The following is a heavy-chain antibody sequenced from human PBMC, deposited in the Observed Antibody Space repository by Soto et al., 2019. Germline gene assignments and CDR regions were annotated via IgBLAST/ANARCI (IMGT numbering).Heavy chain of an antibody. CDR1: GFTFSSYA. CDR2: ISYDGSNK. CDR3: AREYTITWEGPNWFDP. D-gene: IGHD5-12*01. Sequence: PGGSLRLSCAASGFTFSSYAMHWVRQAPGKGLEWVAVISYDGSNKYYADTVKGRFTISRDNSKNTVYLQMNSLRAEDTAVYYCAREYTITWEGPNWFDPWGQGTLVTSPQ. V-gene: IGHV3-30-3*01. J-gene: IGHJ5*02.